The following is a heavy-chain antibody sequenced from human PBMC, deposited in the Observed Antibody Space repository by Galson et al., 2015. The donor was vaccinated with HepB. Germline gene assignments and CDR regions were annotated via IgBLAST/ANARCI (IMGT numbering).Heavy chain of an antibody. CDR1: GYTLTELS. V-gene: IGHV1-24*01. CDR3: ATAPLHLAVGNWYFDL. CDR2: FDPEDGET. D-gene: IGHD6-19*01. J-gene: IGHJ2*01. Sequence: SVKVSCKVSGYTLTELSMHWVRQAPGKGLEWMGGFDPEDGETIYAQKFQSRVTMTEDTSTDTAYMELSSLRSEDTAVYYCATAPLHLAVGNWYFDLWGRGTLVTVSS.